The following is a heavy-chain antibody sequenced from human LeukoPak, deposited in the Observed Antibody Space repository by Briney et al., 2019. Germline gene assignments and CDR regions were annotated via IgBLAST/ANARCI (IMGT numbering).Heavy chain of an antibody. Sequence: PGGSLRLSCAASGFTFSSYAMSWVRQAPGKGLEWVSAISGSGGSTYYADSVKGRFTISRDNSKNTLYLQMNSLRAEDTAVYYCAKVYSNRYYYYYYMDVWGKGTTVTVSS. CDR1: GFTFSSYA. V-gene: IGHV3-23*01. D-gene: IGHD4-11*01. CDR2: ISGSGGST. J-gene: IGHJ6*03. CDR3: AKVYSNRYYYYYYMDV.